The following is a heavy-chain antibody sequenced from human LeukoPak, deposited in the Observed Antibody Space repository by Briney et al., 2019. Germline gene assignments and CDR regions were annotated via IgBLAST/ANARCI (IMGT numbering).Heavy chain of an antibody. CDR1: GFTLSDYR. V-gene: IGHV3-74*01. CDR3: ARNFVGSDSSDFDS. Sequence: GGSLRLSCEASGFTLSDYRMHWVRQAPGKGLVWVSRVRRDGIETNYADSAKGRFTISRDNARTTLYLQMNSLRAEDTAIYYCARNFVGSDSSDFDSWGQGTLVTVSS. D-gene: IGHD1-26*01. J-gene: IGHJ4*02. CDR2: VRRDGIET.